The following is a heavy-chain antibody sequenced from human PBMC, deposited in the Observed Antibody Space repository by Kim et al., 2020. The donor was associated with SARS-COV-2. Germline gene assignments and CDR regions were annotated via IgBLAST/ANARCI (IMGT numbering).Heavy chain of an antibody. CDR1: GGSFSGYY. J-gene: IGHJ4*02. CDR3: ARGHRGYQLLNRPFDY. V-gene: IGHV4-34*01. CDR2: INHSGST. Sequence: SETLSLTCAVYGGSFSGYYWSWIRQPPGKGLEWIGEINHSGSTNYNPSLKSRVTISVDTSKNQFSLKLSSVTAADTAVYYCARGHRGYQLLNRPFDYWGQGTLVTVSS. D-gene: IGHD2-2*01.